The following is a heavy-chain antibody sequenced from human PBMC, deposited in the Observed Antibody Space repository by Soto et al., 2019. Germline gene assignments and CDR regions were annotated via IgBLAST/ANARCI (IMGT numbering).Heavy chain of an antibody. V-gene: IGHV4-31*03. CDR1: GGSISSGGYY. J-gene: IGHJ6*02. CDR2: IYYSGST. CDR3: ARDPVVSIPPSDHYGINV. D-gene: IGHD2-21*01. Sequence: PSETLSLTCTVSGGSISSGGYYWSWIRQHPGKGLEWIGYIYYSGSTYYNPSLKSRVTISVDTSKNQFSLKLSSVTAAYTAVYYCARDPVVSIPPSDHYGINVCAQGTTVTV.